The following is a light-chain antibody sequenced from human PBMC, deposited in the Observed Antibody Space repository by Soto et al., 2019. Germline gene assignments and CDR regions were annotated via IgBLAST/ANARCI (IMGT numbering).Light chain of an antibody. CDR2: DVA. Sequence: QSARTQPASVSGSPGQSITISCTGTSSDVGGYNYVSWYQQHPGKAPQLIIYDVANRPSGVSNRFSGSKSGNTASLTISGLQAEDEADYYCSSYTSSSTYVVFGGGTKLTVL. V-gene: IGLV2-14*03. CDR1: SSDVGGYNY. CDR3: SSYTSSSTYVV. J-gene: IGLJ2*01.